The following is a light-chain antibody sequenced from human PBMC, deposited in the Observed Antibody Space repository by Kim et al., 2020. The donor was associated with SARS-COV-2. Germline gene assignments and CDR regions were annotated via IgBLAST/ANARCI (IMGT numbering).Light chain of an antibody. J-gene: IGLJ3*02. CDR3: QSYDSSNWV. V-gene: IGLV6-57*04. CDR2: EDN. Sequence: NLMLTQPHSVSESPGKTVTISCTRSSGSIASNYVQWYQQRPGSAPTTVIYEDNQRPSGVPDRFSGSIDSSSNSPSLTISGLKTEDEADYYCQSYDSSNWVFGGGTQLTVL. CDR1: SGSIASNY.